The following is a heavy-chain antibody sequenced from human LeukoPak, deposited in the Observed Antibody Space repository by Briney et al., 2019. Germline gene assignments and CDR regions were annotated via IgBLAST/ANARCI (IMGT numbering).Heavy chain of an antibody. CDR1: GFTFSHHY. CDR2: ITRSGA. D-gene: IGHD7-27*01. Sequence: GGSLRLSCAASGFTFSHHYMSWIRQAPGKGLEWISYITRSGAFCADSVKGRFTISRDNAKNSLYLQMNSLRVEDTAVYYCARDGDTTSKVDYLGQGTLVTVSS. J-gene: IGHJ4*02. CDR3: ARDGDTTSKVDY. V-gene: IGHV3-11*01.